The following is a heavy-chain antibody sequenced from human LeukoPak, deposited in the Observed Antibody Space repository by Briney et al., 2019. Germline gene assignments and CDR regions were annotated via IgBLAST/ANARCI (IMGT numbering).Heavy chain of an antibody. CDR2: MNPNSGNT. CDR3: EAHYDFWSGSDTPAYGMDV. D-gene: IGHD3-3*01. Sequence: GASVKVSCKASGYTFTSYDINWVRQATGQGLEWMGWMNPNSGNTGYAQKFQGRVTTTRNTSISTAYMELSSLRSEDTAVYYCEAHYDFWSGSDTPAYGMDVWGQGTTVTVSS. V-gene: IGHV1-8*01. CDR1: GYTFTSYD. J-gene: IGHJ6*02.